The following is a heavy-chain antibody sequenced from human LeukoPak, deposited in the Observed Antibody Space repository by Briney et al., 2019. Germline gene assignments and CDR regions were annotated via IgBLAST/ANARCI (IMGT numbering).Heavy chain of an antibody. Sequence: GGSLRLSCAASGFTLSSYWMSWVRQAPGKGLEWVANIKQDGSEKYYVDSVKGRFTISRDSAKNSLYLEMNSLRVEDTAVYYCTQTRIGTNWGQGTLVTVSS. J-gene: IGHJ4*02. CDR1: GFTLSSYW. V-gene: IGHV3-7*01. CDR3: TQTRIGTN. D-gene: IGHD1-14*01. CDR2: IKQDGSEK.